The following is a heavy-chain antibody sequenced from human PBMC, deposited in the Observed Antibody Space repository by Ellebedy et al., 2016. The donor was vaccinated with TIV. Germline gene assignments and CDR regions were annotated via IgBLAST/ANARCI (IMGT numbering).Heavy chain of an antibody. CDR2: INEAGTKK. CDR1: GFTFRSYG. J-gene: IGHJ2*01. V-gene: IGHV3-7*01. Sequence: GESLKISCAASGFTFRSYGMHWVRQAPGRGLEWVANINEAGTKKHFVDSVRGRFTISSDDAGNSLFLQMNSLGAEDTAVDYCAGAIYGASYLWGRGTLVTVSS. D-gene: IGHD4-17*01. CDR3: AGAIYGASYL.